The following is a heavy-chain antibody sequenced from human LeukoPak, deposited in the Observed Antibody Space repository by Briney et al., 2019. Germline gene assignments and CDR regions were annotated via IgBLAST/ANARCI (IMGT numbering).Heavy chain of an antibody. J-gene: IGHJ4*02. D-gene: IGHD6-19*01. CDR1: GFTFTSYA. CDR3: AKGRDTSGRQNFDF. Sequence: GGSLRLSCEASGFTFTSYAMHWVRQAPGKGLEWVSSISASGSGTFYTDSVNGRFTISRDNAKKTFFLQMKNLRPGDTALYYCAKGRDTSGRQNFDFWGQGTLVTVSS. CDR2: ISASGSGT. V-gene: IGHV3-23*01.